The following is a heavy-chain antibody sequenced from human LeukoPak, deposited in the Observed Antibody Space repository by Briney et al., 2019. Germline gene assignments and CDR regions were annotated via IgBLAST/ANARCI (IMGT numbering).Heavy chain of an antibody. CDR3: ARDEADYYDSSGFFFDAFDI. CDR1: GFTFSSYA. Sequence: AGGSLRLSCAASGFTFSSYAMSWVRQAPGKGLEWVSSISGAGRYIFYADSVKGRFTISRDNAKNSVYLQMNSLRAEDTAVYYCARDEADYYDSSGFFFDAFDIWGQGTGVTVSS. J-gene: IGHJ3*02. V-gene: IGHV3-21*01. CDR2: ISGAGRYI. D-gene: IGHD3-22*01.